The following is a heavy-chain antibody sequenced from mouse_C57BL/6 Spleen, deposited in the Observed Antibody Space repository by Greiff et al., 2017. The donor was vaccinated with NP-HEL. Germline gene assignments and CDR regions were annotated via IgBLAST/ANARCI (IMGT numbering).Heavy chain of an antibody. CDR1: GYAFSSSW. CDR3: ARGTTGTPYYFDY. CDR2: IYPGDGDT. V-gene: IGHV1-82*01. J-gene: IGHJ2*01. Sequence: LVESGPELVKPGASVKISCKASGYAFSSSWMNWVKQRPGKGLEWIGRIYPGDGDTNYNGKFKGKATLTADKSSSTAYMQLSSLTSEDSAVYFCARGTTGTPYYFDYWGQGTTLTVSS. D-gene: IGHD4-1*02.